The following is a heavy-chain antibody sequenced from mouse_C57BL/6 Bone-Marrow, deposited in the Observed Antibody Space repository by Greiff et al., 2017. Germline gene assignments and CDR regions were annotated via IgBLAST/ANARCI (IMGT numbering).Heavy chain of an antibody. CDR1: GYTFTDYE. CDR2: IYPETGGT. J-gene: IGHJ4*01. V-gene: IGHV1-15*01. D-gene: IGHD2-10*02. CDR3: TREGYGICAMDY. Sequence: LVESGAELVRPGASVTLSCKASGYTFTDYEMHWVKQTPVHGLEWIGAIYPETGGTAYNQKFKGKAILTADKSSSTAYMELRSLTAEDSADYCGTREGYGICAMDYWGQGTSVTVSS.